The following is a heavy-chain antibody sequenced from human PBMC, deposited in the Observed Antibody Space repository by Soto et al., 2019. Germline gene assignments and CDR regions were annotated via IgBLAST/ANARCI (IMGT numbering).Heavy chain of an antibody. V-gene: IGHV4-59*01. J-gene: IGHJ6*02. CDR1: GGSISGYY. CDR2: IYYSGST. Sequence: PSETLSLTCTVSGGSISGYYWSWIRQPPGKGLEWIGYIYYSGSTNYNPSLKSRVTISVDTSKNQFSLKLSSVTAADTAVYYCARESYGMDVWGQGTTVTVSS. CDR3: ARESYGMDV.